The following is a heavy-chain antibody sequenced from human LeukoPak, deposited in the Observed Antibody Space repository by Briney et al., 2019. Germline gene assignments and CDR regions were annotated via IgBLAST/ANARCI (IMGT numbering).Heavy chain of an antibody. CDR3: ARSGVGVDY. J-gene: IGHJ4*02. Sequence: PGGSLRLSCAASGFTFSSYAMHWLRQAPGKGLEYVSAISSKGGSTYYANSVKGRFTISRDNSKNTLYLQMGSLRAEDMAVYYCARSGVGVDYWGQGTLVTVSS. D-gene: IGHD3-10*01. CDR1: GFTFSSYA. V-gene: IGHV3-64*01. CDR2: ISSKGGST.